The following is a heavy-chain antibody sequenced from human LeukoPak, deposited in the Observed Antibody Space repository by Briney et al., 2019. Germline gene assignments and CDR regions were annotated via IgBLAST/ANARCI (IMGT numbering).Heavy chain of an antibody. J-gene: IGHJ4*02. Sequence: SETLSLTCTVSGGSISSSSYYWGWIRQPPGKGLEWIGSIYYSGSTYYNPSLKSRVTISVDTSKNQFSLKLICVTAADTAVYYCARSSVSLIDYWGQGTLVTVSS. CDR1: GGSISSSSYY. D-gene: IGHD3-16*01. V-gene: IGHV4-39*07. CDR2: IYYSGST. CDR3: ARSSVSLIDY.